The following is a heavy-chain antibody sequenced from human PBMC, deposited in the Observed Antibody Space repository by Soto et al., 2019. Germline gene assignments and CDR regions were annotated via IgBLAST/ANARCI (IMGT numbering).Heavy chain of an antibody. Sequence: PSETLSLTCNVSGGSISNSNYYWGWIRQPPGKGLEWIGSIYYTGNTYYNPSLKSRVTISVDTSKNQFSLKLSSVTAADTAVYYCAIDSLLSSRRMDVWGQGTTVTVSS. J-gene: IGHJ6*02. CDR2: IYYTGNT. V-gene: IGHV4-39*07. CDR3: AIDSLLSSRRMDV. CDR1: GGSISNSNYY.